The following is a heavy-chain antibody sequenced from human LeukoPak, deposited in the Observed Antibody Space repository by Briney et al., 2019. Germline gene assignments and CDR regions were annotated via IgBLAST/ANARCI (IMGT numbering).Heavy chain of an antibody. J-gene: IGHJ4*02. Sequence: PGGSLRLSCATSGFTFSIYAMHWVRQAPGKGLEWVAVISADGTNEYYADSVKGRFAISRDTSKNSLFLQMNSLRAEDTAVYYCASGHGHFGVVTRIDYWGQGTLVIVSS. CDR2: ISADGTNE. CDR3: ASGHGHFGVVTRIDY. CDR1: GFTFSIYA. V-gene: IGHV3-30*09. D-gene: IGHD3-3*01.